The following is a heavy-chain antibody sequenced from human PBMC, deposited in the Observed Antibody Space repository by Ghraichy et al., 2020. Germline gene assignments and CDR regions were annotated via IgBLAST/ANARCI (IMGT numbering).Heavy chain of an antibody. CDR1: GGSISSGGYY. CDR3: ARGAFEGSYLYGMDV. D-gene: IGHD1-26*01. Sequence: SETLSLTCTVSGGSISSGGYYWSWIRQHPGKGLEWIGYIYYSGSTYYNPSLKSRVTISVDTSKNQFSLKLSSVTAADTAVYYCARGAFEGSYLYGMDVWGQGTTVTVSS. CDR2: IYYSGST. J-gene: IGHJ6*02. V-gene: IGHV4-31*03.